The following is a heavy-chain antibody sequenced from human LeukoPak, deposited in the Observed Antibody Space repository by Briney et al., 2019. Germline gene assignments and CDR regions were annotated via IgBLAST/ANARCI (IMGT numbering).Heavy chain of an antibody. CDR2: IIPIFGTA. J-gene: IGHJ4*02. CDR1: GGTFSSYA. CDR3: ARSRSSGYYNMEDY. D-gene: IGHD3-22*01. V-gene: IGHV1-69*05. Sequence: SVKVSCKAAGGTFSSYAISWVRLAPGQGLEWMGGIIPIFGTANYAQKFQGRVTITTDESTSTAYMELSSLRSEDTAVYYCARSRSSGYYNMEDYWGQGTLVTVSS.